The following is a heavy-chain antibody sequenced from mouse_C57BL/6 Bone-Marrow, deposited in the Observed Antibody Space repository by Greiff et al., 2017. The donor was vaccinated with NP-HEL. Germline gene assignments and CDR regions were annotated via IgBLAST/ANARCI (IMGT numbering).Heavy chain of an antibody. D-gene: IGHD1-1*01. J-gene: IGHJ4*01. CDR1: GFTFSSYA. CDR3: ARDPTVVAPYAMRY. V-gene: IGHV5-4*01. Sequence: EVKVVESGGGLVKPGGSLKLSCAASGFTFSSYAMSWVRQTPEKRLEWVATISDGGSYTYYPDNVKGRFTISRDNAKNNLYLQMSHLKSEDTAMYYCARDPTVVAPYAMRYWGQGTSVTVSS. CDR2: ISDGGSYT.